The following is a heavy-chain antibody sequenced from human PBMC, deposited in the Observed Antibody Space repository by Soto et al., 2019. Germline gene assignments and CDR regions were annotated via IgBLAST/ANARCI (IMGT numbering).Heavy chain of an antibody. CDR2: IIPVFQTA. V-gene: IGHV1-69*01. CDR1: GGLFSSYP. CDR3: ARGGSGYTWFNEF. J-gene: IGHJ4*02. Sequence: QAQLVQSGAEVKKPGSSVKVSCKASGGLFSSYPISWVRQVPGQGLEWMGGIIPVFQTAYYTQRFQGRVTITADESTNTAYMELSSLRSEDTAIYYCARGGSGYTWFNEFWGRGTLVTVSS. D-gene: IGHD3-22*01.